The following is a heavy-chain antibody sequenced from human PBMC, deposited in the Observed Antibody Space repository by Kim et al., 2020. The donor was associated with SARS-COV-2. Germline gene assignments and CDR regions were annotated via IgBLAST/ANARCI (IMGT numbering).Heavy chain of an antibody. CDR3: ARATGTYSSGWYANGYYYGMDV. CDR1: GGSISSYY. V-gene: IGHV4-59*13. CDR2: IYYSGST. D-gene: IGHD6-19*01. Sequence: SETLSLTCTVSGGSISSYYWSWIRQPPGKGLEWIGYIYYSGSTNYNPSLKSRVTISVDTSKNQFSLKLSSVTAADTAVYYCARATGTYSSGWYANGYYYGMDVWGQGTTVTVSS. J-gene: IGHJ6*02.